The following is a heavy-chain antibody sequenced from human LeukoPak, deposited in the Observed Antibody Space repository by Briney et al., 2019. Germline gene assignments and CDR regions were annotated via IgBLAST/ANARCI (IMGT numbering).Heavy chain of an antibody. D-gene: IGHD4-17*01. CDR3: ARPDYGDTPPRY. J-gene: IGHJ4*02. CDR1: GYTFTNYA. Sequence: ASVKVSCKASGYTFTNYAKHWVHQAPGQRLEWMGWINAGNGNTKYSQKFQGRVTVTRDTSASTAYMELSSLRSEDTAVYYCARPDYGDTPPRYWGKGTLVTVSS. CDR2: INAGNGNT. V-gene: IGHV1-3*01.